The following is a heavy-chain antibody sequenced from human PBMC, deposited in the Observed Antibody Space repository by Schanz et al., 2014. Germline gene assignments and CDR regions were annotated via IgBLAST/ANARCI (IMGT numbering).Heavy chain of an antibody. J-gene: IGHJ4*02. CDR1: GGTFVTFF. V-gene: IGHV1-69*04. CDR2: ISPLLGVA. D-gene: IGHD2-15*01. CDR3: ATCSGGTCHAKPVLDN. Sequence: QVHLVQSGAEVKEPGSSVKVSCKPSGGTFVTFFFTWVRQAPGQGPQWMWRISPLLGVANYAQEFQGRLTITADTSTSTAYMELSSLRSEDTAVYYCATCSGGTCHAKPVLDNWGQGTLVTVSS.